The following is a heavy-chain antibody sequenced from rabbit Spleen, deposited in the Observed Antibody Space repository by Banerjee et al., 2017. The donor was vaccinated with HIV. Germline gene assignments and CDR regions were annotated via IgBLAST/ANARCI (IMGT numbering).Heavy chain of an antibody. CDR2: MNTGSGST. CDR1: GFSFSSSDY. J-gene: IGHJ6*01. Sequence: QSLEESGGDLVKPGASLTLTCTASGFSFSSSDYMCWVRQAPGKGLELIGCMNTGSGSTWYASWAKGRFTISKTSSTTVTLQMASLTAADTATYFCARGGSSSFSSYGMDLWGPGTLVTVS. D-gene: IGHD1-1*01. CDR3: ARGGSSSFSSYGMDL. V-gene: IGHV1S40*01.